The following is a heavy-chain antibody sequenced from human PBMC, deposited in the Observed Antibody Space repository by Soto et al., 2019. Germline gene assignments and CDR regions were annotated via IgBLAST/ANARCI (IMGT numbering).Heavy chain of an antibody. J-gene: IGHJ6*03. Sequence: QVQLVQSGAEVKKPGASVKGSCKTSGDSFSAYYLHWVRQAPGQGLEWLGWINPNGGATKYAQKFRGRVAMTRDTSIRTAYLELTSLRSDDTAIYYCARESGGATATLDYYFFYMCVWGKGTTVTVSS. D-gene: IGHD5-12*01. CDR2: INPNGGAT. V-gene: IGHV1-2*02. CDR1: GDSFSAYY. CDR3: ARESGGATATLDYYFFYMCV.